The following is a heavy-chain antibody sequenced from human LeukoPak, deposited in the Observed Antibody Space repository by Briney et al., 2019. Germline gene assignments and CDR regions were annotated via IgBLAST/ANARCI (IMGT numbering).Heavy chain of an antibody. CDR1: GYTFTSYD. CDR2: ISAYNGNN. D-gene: IGHD3-3*01. V-gene: IGHV1-18*01. Sequence: ASVKVSCKASGYTFTSYDISWVRQAPGQGLEWMGWISAYNGNNNYAQRLQGRVTMTTDTSTNTAYMELRSLRSDDTAVYYCARYYDFWSGYSHDAFDIWGQGTLVTVSS. J-gene: IGHJ3*02. CDR3: ARYYDFWSGYSHDAFDI.